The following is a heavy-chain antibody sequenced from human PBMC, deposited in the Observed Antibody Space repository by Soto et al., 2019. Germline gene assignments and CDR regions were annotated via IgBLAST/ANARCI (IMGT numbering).Heavy chain of an antibody. V-gene: IGHV5-51*01. J-gene: IGHJ4*02. CDR1: GNSFTSYL. Sequence: XDSLKLSCKCSGNSFTSYLSGLVLQMPGKGLEWMGIIYPGDSDTRYSPSFQGQVTISADKSISTAYLQWSSLKASDTAMYYCAREAILTGYSHWGQGTLVTVSS. D-gene: IGHD3-9*01. CDR2: IYPGDSDT. CDR3: AREAILTGYSH.